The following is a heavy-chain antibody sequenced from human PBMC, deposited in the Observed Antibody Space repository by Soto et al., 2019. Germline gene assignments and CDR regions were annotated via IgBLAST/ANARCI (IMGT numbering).Heavy chain of an antibody. J-gene: IGHJ5*02. V-gene: IGHV6-1*01. CDR1: GDIVSSNSAA. D-gene: IGHD6-19*01. Sequence: PSQTLSLTCAISGDIVSSNSAAWNWIRQSPSRGLEWLGRTYYRSKWYNDYAVSVKSRITINPDTSKNQFSLQLNSVTPEDTAVYYCAREEEIAVAGNNWFDPWGKGTLVTVSS. CDR2: TYYRSKWYN. CDR3: AREEEIAVAGNNWFDP.